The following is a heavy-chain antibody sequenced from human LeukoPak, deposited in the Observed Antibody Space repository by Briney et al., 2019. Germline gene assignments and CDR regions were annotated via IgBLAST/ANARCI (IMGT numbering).Heavy chain of an antibody. Sequence: ASVKVSCKVSGYTLTELSMHWVRQAPGKGLEWMGGFDPEDGETIYAQKFQGRVTMTEDTSTDTAYMELSSLRSEDTAVYYCATAYYDSSGYYYLGFWGQETLVTVSS. V-gene: IGHV1-24*01. D-gene: IGHD3-22*01. CDR2: FDPEDGET. CDR1: GYTLTELS. J-gene: IGHJ4*02. CDR3: ATAYYDSSGYYYLGF.